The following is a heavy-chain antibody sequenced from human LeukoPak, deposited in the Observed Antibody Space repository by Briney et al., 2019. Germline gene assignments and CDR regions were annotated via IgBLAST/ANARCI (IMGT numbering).Heavy chain of an antibody. V-gene: IGHV1-2*02. D-gene: IGHD6-19*01. J-gene: IGHJ6*02. CDR3: ARSVGVAGTVSVYYYYGMDV. Sequence: GASVKVSCKASGYTFTGYYMHWVRQAPGQGLEWMGWINPNSGGTNYAQKFQGRVTMTRDTSISTAYMELSSLRSEDTAVYYCARSVGVAGTVSVYYYYGMDVWGQGTTVTVSS. CDR2: INPNSGGT. CDR1: GYTFTGYY.